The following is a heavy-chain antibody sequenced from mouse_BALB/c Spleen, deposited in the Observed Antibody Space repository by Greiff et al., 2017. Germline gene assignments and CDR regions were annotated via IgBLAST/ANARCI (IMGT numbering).Heavy chain of an antibody. CDR3: ARGEYDVAWFAY. CDR1: GFTFSSYA. D-gene: IGHD2-14*01. CDR2: ISSGGSYT. Sequence: EVMLVESGGGLVKPGGSLKLSCAASGFTFSSYAMSWVRQTPEKRLEWVATISSGGSYTYYPDSVKGRFTISRDNAKNTLYLQMSSLRSEDTAMYYCARGEYDVAWFAYWGQGTLVTVSA. V-gene: IGHV5-9-1*01. J-gene: IGHJ3*01.